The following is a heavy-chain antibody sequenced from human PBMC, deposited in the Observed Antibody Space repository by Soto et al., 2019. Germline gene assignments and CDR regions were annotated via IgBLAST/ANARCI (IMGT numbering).Heavy chain of an antibody. V-gene: IGHV3-73*01. J-gene: IGHJ3*02. CDR1: GFTFSGSA. Sequence: GGSLRLSCAASGFTFSGSAMHWVRQASGKGLEWVGRIRSKANSYATAYAASVKGRFTISRDDSKNTAYLQMNSLKTEDTAVYYCTRWEEEYYDYIWGSYRDAFDIWGQGTMVTVSS. CDR3: TRWEEEYYDYIWGSYRDAFDI. D-gene: IGHD3-16*02. CDR2: IRSKANSYAT.